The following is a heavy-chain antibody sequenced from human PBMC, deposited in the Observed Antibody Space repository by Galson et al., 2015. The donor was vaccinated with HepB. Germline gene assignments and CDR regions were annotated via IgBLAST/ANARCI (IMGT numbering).Heavy chain of an antibody. CDR1: GSTVSSND. CDR2: IYSGGNT. CDR3: SRDNAPYYDILTGYYTPGWFDP. D-gene: IGHD3-9*01. J-gene: IGHJ5*02. V-gene: IGHV3-66*01. Sequence: SLRLSCAASGSTVSSNDMTWVRQAPGKGLEWVSVIYSGGNTYYADSVKGRFTISRDNSKNTLYLQMNSLRAEDTAVYYCSRDNAPYYDILTGYYTPGWFDPWGQGTLVTVSS.